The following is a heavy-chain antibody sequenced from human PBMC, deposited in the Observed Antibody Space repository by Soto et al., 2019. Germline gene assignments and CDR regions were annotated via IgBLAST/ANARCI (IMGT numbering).Heavy chain of an antibody. CDR3: AKSPRGWCYFDY. CDR2: ISYDGSNK. V-gene: IGHV3-30*18. CDR1: GFTFSSSG. D-gene: IGHD2-8*02. J-gene: IGHJ4*02. Sequence: QVQLVESGGGVVQPGRSLRLSCAASGFTFSSSGMHWVRQAPGKGLEWVAVISYDGSNKYYADSVKGRFTISRDNSKNTVYLQMNSLRAEDTAVYYCAKSPRGWCYFDYWGQGTLVTVSS.